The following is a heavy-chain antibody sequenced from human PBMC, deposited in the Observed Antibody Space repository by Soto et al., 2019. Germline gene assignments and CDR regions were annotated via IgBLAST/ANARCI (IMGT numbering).Heavy chain of an antibody. CDR2: ISLYHHST. CDR3: ARELYSCGGDCPYYMDY. D-gene: IGHD2-21*02. CDR1: GYTFTDYF. J-gene: IGHJ4*02. V-gene: IGHV1-46*01. Sequence: ASVKVSCKTSGYTFTDYFIHWVRQAPGQGLEWMGIISLYHHSTSYAQKFQGRLTVTNDTSTTTVYMELSSLTSEDTAVYWCARELYSCGGDCPYYMDYWGQGTLVNVSS.